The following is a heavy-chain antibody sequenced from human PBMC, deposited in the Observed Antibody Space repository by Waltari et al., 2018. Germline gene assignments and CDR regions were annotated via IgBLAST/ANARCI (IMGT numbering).Heavy chain of an antibody. CDR2: IYYSGST. CDR1: GGSISSHY. Sequence: QVQLQESGPGLVKPSETLSLTCTVSGGSISSHYWSWIRQPPGKGLGWIGYIYYSGSTNYNPYLKSRVTISVDTSKNQFSLKLSSVTAADTAVYYCARDLPLYCGGDCYHWGDAFDIWGQGTMVTVSS. CDR3: ARDLPLYCGGDCYHWGDAFDI. V-gene: IGHV4-59*11. J-gene: IGHJ3*02. D-gene: IGHD2-21*01.